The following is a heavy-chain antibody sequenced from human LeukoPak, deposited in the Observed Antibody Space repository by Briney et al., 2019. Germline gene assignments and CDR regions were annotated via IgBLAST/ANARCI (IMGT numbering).Heavy chain of an antibody. D-gene: IGHD3-22*01. CDR2: INPNSGGT. Sequence: ASVTVSSMSTLYTFIDYYMHWLRPAPGQGLEWMGWINPNSGGTNYAQKFQGRVTMTRDTSISTAYMELSRLRSDDTAVYYFARDYYGGSGSDAFDFWGQGTMVTVSS. CDR3: ARDYYGGSGSDAFDF. V-gene: IGHV1-2*02. CDR1: LYTFIDYY. J-gene: IGHJ3*01.